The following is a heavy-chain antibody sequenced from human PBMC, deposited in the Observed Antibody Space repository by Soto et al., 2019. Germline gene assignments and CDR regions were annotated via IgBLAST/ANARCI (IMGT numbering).Heavy chain of an antibody. J-gene: IGHJ4*02. CDR3: ARDSWHAIPAAIPFDY. Sequence: PSETLSLTCAVSGGSISSSNWWSWVRQPPGKGLEWIGEIYHSGSTNYNPSLKSRVTISVGKSKNQFSLKLSSVTAADTAVYYCARDSWHAIPAAIPFDYWGQGTLVTVSS. CDR2: IYHSGST. D-gene: IGHD2-2*01. V-gene: IGHV4-4*02. CDR1: GGSISSSNW.